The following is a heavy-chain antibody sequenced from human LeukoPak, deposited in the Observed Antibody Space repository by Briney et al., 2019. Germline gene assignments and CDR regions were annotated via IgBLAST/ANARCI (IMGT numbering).Heavy chain of an antibody. CDR1: GYTFTGYY. V-gene: IGHV1-2*02. CDR2: INPNSGGT. D-gene: IGHD1-26*01. J-gene: IGHJ4*02. Sequence: GASVKVSCKASGYTFTGYYMHWVRQAPGQGLEWMGWINPNSGGTNYAQKFQGRVTMTRDTSISTAYMELSRLRSDDTAVYYCARYHRMGKLLDYFDYWGQGTLVTVSS. CDR3: ARYHRMGKLLDYFDY.